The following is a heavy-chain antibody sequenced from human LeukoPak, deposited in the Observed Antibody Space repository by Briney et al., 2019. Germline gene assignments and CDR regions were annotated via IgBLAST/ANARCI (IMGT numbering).Heavy chain of an antibody. J-gene: IGHJ4*02. CDR1: GFTFDDYT. CDR3: ARGIYWGAAGPYFDY. CDR2: ISWDGGST. V-gene: IGHV3-43*01. D-gene: IGHD6-13*01. Sequence: PGGSLRLSCAASGFTFDDYTMHWVRQAPGKGLEWVSLISWDGGSTYYADSVKGRFTVSRDNAKNTLYLQMNSLRAEDTAVYYCARGIYWGAAGPYFDYWGQGTLVTVSS.